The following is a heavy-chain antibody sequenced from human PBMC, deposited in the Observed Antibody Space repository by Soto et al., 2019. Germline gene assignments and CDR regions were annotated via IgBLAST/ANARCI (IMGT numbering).Heavy chain of an antibody. CDR1: GGSISSYY. D-gene: IGHD5-12*01. Sequence: SETLSLTCTVSGGSISSYYWSWIRQPPGKGLEWIGYIYYSGSTNYNPSLKSRVTISVDTSKNQFSLKLSSVTAADTAVYYCARDLGREGYNYFDYWGQGTLVTVSS. CDR2: IYYSGST. CDR3: ARDLGREGYNYFDY. V-gene: IGHV4-59*12. J-gene: IGHJ4*02.